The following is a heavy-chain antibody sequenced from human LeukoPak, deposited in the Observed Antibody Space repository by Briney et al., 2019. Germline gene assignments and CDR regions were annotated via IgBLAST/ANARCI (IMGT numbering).Heavy chain of an antibody. Sequence: SVKVSCKASGGTFSSYAISWVRQAPGQGLEWMGGIIPIFGTANYAQKFQGRVTITTDESTSTAYMELSSLRSEDTAVYYCARDPFGVPYNWFGPWGQGTLVTVSS. CDR3: ARDPFGVPYNWFGP. CDR1: GGTFSSYA. V-gene: IGHV1-69*05. J-gene: IGHJ5*02. D-gene: IGHD3-3*01. CDR2: IIPIFGTA.